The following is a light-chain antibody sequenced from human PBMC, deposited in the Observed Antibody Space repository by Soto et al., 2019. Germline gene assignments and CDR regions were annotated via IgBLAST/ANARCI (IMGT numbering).Light chain of an antibody. J-gene: IGKJ5*01. CDR1: ESIARH. CDR2: AAS. Sequence: DIQMTRSPSSLSASVGDRVTITCRASESIARHLNWYQQKPGKAPKLLIYAASSLQNGVPSRFRGGGSGTDFTLTNHNLQPEDFATLFCPTRYSALSNPFRQGTRLEIK. V-gene: IGKV1-39*01. CDR3: PTRYSALSNP.